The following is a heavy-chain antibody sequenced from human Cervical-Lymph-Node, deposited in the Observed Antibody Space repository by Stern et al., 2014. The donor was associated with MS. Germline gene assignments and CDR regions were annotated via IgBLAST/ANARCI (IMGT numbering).Heavy chain of an antibody. CDR2: IYYSGST. D-gene: IGHD6-13*01. CDR3: ARDHSSSWGRYYYYGMDV. Sequence: QLQLQESGPGLVKPSETLSLTCTVSGGSISSYYWSWIRQPPGKGLEWIGYIYYSGSTNYNPSLKSRVTIAVDTSKNQFSLKLSSVTAADTAVYYCARDHSSSWGRYYYYGMDVWGQGTTVTVSS. J-gene: IGHJ6*02. CDR1: GGSISSYY. V-gene: IGHV4-59*01.